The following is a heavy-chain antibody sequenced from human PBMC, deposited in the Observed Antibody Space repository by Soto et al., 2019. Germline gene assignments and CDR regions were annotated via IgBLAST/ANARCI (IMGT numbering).Heavy chain of an antibody. CDR3: ARAIWQQLVTLFDY. CDR1: GFTFSSYA. D-gene: IGHD6-13*01. Sequence: VQLVESGGGVVQPGRSLRLSCAASGFTFSSYAMHWVRQAPGKGLEWVAVISYDGSNKYYADSVKGRFTISRDNSKNTLYLQMNSLRAEDTAVYYCARAIWQQLVTLFDYWGQGTLVTVSS. J-gene: IGHJ4*02. V-gene: IGHV3-30-3*01. CDR2: ISYDGSNK.